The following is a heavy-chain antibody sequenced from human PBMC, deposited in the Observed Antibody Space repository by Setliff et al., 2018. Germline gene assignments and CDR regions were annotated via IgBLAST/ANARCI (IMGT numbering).Heavy chain of an antibody. CDR2: INSDGSRT. CDR3: SREGPGVSFDT. D-gene: IGHD7-27*01. CDR1: GFTFRSYA. Sequence: GGSLRLSCAASGFTFRSYAMSWVRQAPGKGLEWVSRINSDGSRTSNADAVQGRFTISRDNSKNTLYLQMHSLRAEDTGVYYCSREGPGVSFDTWSQGTMVTVSS. V-gene: IGHV3-74*01. J-gene: IGHJ3*02.